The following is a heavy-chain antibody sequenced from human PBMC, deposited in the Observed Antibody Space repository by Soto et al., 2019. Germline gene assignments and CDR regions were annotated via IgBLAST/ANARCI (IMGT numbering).Heavy chain of an antibody. V-gene: IGHV3-30*18. CDR2: ISYDGSNK. CDR3: AKDRSRLGSGYCSGGSCYLDY. D-gene: IGHD2-15*01. CDR1: GFTFSSYG. J-gene: IGHJ4*02. Sequence: GGSLRLSCAASGFTFSSYGMHWVRQAPGKGLEWVVVISYDGSNKYYAGSVKGRFTISRDNSKNTLYLQMNSLRAEDTAVYYCAKDRSRLGSGYCSGGSCYLDYWGQGTLVTVSS.